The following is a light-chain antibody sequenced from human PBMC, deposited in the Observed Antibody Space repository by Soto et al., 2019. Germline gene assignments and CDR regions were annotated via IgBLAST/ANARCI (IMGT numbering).Light chain of an antibody. CDR1: QSVSSY. CDR3: QQRSKWRT. Sequence: DIVLTQSPATLTLSPGERATLSCRASQSVSSYLAWYQQKPGQAPRLLIYDASNRATGIPARFSGSGSGTDFTLTISSLEPEDFAVYYCQQRSKWRTFGQGAKV. J-gene: IGKJ1*01. CDR2: DAS. V-gene: IGKV3-11*01.